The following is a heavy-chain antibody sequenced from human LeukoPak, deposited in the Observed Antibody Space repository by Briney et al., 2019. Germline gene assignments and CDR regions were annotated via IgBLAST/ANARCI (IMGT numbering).Heavy chain of an antibody. CDR3: ARIRRGYSYGYDVDY. CDR1: GFTFSSYE. Sequence: GGSLRLSCAPSGFTFSSYEMNWVRQAPGKGLEWVSYISISGSTIYYADSVKGRFTISRDNAKNSLYLQMNSLRAEDTAVYYCARIRRGYSYGYDVDYWGQGTLVTVSS. V-gene: IGHV3-48*03. J-gene: IGHJ4*02. D-gene: IGHD5-18*01. CDR2: ISISGSTI.